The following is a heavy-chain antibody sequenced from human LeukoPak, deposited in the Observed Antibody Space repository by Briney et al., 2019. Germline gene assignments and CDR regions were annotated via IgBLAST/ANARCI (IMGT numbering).Heavy chain of an antibody. CDR3: ASRNGIAANY. CDR1: GFSFNNYG. CDR2: IYSGGST. Sequence: PGGSLRLSCAASGFSFNNYGMQWVRQAPGKGLEWVSFIYSGGSTYYADSVKGRFTISRDNSKNTLYLQMNSLRAEDTAVYYCASRNGIAANYWGQGTLVTVSS. J-gene: IGHJ4*02. V-gene: IGHV3-66*01. D-gene: IGHD6-25*01.